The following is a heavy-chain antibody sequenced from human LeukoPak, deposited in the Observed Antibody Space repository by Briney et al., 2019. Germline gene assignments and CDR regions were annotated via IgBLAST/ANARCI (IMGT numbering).Heavy chain of an antibody. CDR2: IHYSGIT. CDR1: GGSISSGDYY. V-gene: IGHV4-30-4*01. CDR3: ARNAARDCTSTACWPRWFDP. J-gene: IGHJ5*02. Sequence: SETLSLTCTASGGSISSGDYYWSWIRQPPGKGLEWIAYIHYSGITSYNTSLKSRVTISVDTSKNQFSLKLSSVTAADTAVYYCARNAARDCTSTACWPRWFDPWGQGTLVTVSS. D-gene: IGHD2-2*01.